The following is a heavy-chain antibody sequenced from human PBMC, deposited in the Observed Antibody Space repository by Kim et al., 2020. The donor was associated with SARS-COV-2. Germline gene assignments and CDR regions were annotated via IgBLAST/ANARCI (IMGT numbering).Heavy chain of an antibody. V-gene: IGHV1-46*01. CDR2: INPSGGST. CDR3: ARDLVGYSGGSCYFRMDV. Sequence: ASVKVSCKASGYTFTSYYMHWVRQAPGQGLEWMGIINPSGGSTSYAQKFQGIVTMTRDTSTSTVYMELSSLRSEDTAVYYCARDLVGYSGGSCYFRMDVWGQGTTVTVSS. J-gene: IGHJ6*02. D-gene: IGHD2-15*01. CDR1: GYTFTSYY.